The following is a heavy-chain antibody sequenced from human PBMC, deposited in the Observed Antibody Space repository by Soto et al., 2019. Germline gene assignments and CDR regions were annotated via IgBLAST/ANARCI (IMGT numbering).Heavy chain of an antibody. CDR3: AREEVEYYYYYYMDV. V-gene: IGHV3-7*01. J-gene: IGHJ6*03. CDR2: IKQDGSEK. Sequence: EVQLVESGGGLVQPGGSLRLSCAASGFTFSSYWMSWVRQAPGKGLEWVANIKQDGSEKYYVDSVKGRFTISRDNAKNSLYLQMNSLRAEDTAVYYCAREEVEYYYYYYMDVWGKGTTVTVSS. CDR1: GFTFSSYW.